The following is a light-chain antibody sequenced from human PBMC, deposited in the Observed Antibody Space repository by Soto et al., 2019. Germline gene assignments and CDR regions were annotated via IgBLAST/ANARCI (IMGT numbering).Light chain of an antibody. CDR2: SNN. Sequence: QSVLTQPRSVSGAPGQRVTISCTGSRSNIGAGHAVHWYQQLPGTAPKLLSHSNNNRPSGVPDRFSGSKSGSSASLAIAGLQADDEADYYCQAYDPPLRTALFGGGTQLPVL. CDR1: RSNIGAGHA. CDR3: QAYDPPLRTAL. J-gene: IGLJ2*01. V-gene: IGLV1-40*01.